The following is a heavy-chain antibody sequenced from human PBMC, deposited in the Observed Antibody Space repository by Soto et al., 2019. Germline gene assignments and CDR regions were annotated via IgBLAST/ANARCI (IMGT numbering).Heavy chain of an antibody. D-gene: IGHD6-13*01. Sequence: PGGSLRLSCAASGFTFTSYTMNWVRQAPGKGLEWDSSISSNSDYIYYADSMKGRVTISRDNAKNSLFLDMNSLTGEDTAVYYCARARVYATGPLDFWGQGTLVTVSS. CDR2: ISSNSDYI. CDR3: ARARVYATGPLDF. CDR1: GFTFTSYT. J-gene: IGHJ4*02. V-gene: IGHV3-21*06.